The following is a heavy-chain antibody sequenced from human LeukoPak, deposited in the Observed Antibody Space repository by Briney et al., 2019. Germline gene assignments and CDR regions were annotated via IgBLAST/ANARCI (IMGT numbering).Heavy chain of an antibody. CDR1: GGSFSGYY. CDR2: INLSGST. V-gene: IGHV4-34*01. CDR3: ARVRSYGLYYFDY. Sequence: SETLSLTCAVYGGSFSGYYWSWIRQPPGKGLEWIGEINLSGSTNYNPSLKSRVTISVDTSKNQFSLKLSSVTAADTAVYYCARVRSYGLYYFDYWGQGTLVTVSS. J-gene: IGHJ4*02. D-gene: IGHD5-18*01.